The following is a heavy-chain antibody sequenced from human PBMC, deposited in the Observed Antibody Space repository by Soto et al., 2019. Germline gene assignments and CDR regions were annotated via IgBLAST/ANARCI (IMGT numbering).Heavy chain of an antibody. V-gene: IGHV4-30-4*01. CDR1: GGSISSGDYY. CDR3: AGQQLVYDY. CDR2: IYYSGST. Sequence: SETLSLTCTVSGGSISSGDYYWSWIRQPPGKGLEWIGYIYYSGSTYYDPSLKSRVTISVDTSKNQCSLKLSSVTAADTAVYYCAGQQLVYDYWGQGTLVTVSS. J-gene: IGHJ4*02. D-gene: IGHD6-13*01.